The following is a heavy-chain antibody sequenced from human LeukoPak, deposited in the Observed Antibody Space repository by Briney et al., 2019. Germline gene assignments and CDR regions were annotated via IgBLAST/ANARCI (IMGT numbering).Heavy chain of an antibody. Sequence: SETLSLTCTVSGGSISSYYWSWIRQPPGKGLEWIGYIYYSGSTNYNPSLKSRVTISVDTSKNQFSLKLSSVTAAGTAVYYCARVGWELRVGFDYRGQGTLVTVSS. J-gene: IGHJ4*02. CDR2: IYYSGST. CDR1: GGSISSYY. CDR3: ARVGWELRVGFDY. V-gene: IGHV4-59*01. D-gene: IGHD1-26*01.